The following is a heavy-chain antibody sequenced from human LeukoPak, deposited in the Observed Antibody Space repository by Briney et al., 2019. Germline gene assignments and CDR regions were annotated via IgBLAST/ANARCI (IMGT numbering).Heavy chain of an antibody. CDR2: MNPNSGNT. J-gene: IGHJ4*02. V-gene: IGHV1-8*01. D-gene: IGHD3-22*01. CDR1: GYTSTSYD. CDR3: ARDFNYYDSSGYYLPDY. Sequence: ASVKVSCKASGYTSTSYDINWVRQATGQGLEWMGWMNPNSGNTGYAQKFQGRVTMTRNTSISTAYMELSSLRSEDTAVYYCARDFNYYDSSGYYLPDYWGQGTLVTVSS.